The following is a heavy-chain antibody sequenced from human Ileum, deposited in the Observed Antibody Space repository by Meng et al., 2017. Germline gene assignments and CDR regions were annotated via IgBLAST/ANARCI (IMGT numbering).Heavy chain of an antibody. J-gene: IGHJ4*02. CDR3: ANWGGLGH. Sequence: EVQLLESGGGLVQPGGSLRLSCVASGFTFSSYGMNWARQAPGTGLEWVSGITYGGTTFYADSAKGRFTISRDNSKNTVFLQMNSLRADDTAVYYCANWGGLGHWGQGVLVTVSS. D-gene: IGHD3-16*01. CDR2: ITYGGTT. CDR1: GFTFSSYG. V-gene: IGHV3-23*01.